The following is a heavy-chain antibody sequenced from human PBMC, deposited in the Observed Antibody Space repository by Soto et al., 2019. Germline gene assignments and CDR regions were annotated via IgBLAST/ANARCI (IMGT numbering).Heavy chain of an antibody. CDR1: GYSFTSYW. V-gene: IGHV5-10-1*01. CDR3: ARVITIFGVVIIAGMDV. J-gene: IGHJ6*02. D-gene: IGHD3-3*01. CDR2: IDPSDSYT. Sequence: PGESLKISCKGSGYSFTSYWISWVRQMPGKGLEWMGRIDPSDSYTNYSPSFQGHVTISADKSISTAYLQWSSLKASDTAMYYWARVITIFGVVIIAGMDVWGQGTTVTVSS.